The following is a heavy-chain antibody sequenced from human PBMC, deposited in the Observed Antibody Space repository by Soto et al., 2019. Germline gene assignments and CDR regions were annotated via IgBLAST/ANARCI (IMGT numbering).Heavy chain of an antibody. V-gene: IGHV4-39*01. D-gene: IGHD3-3*01. CDR1: GGSISSSSYY. Sequence: SETLSLTCTVSGGSISSSSYYWGWIRQPPGKGLEWIGSIYYSGSTYYNPSLKSRVTISVDTSKNQFSLRLSSVTAADTAVYYCARYYDFWSGYYGDAFDIWGQGTMVT. CDR3: ARYYDFWSGYYGDAFDI. J-gene: IGHJ3*02. CDR2: IYYSGST.